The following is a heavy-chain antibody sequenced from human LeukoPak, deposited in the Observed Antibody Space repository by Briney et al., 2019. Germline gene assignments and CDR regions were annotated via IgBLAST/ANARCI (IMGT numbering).Heavy chain of an antibody. CDR2: INPSGGST. Sequence: ASVKVSCKASGYTFTSYYMHWVRQAPGQGLEWMGIINPSGGSTSYAQKFQGRVTMTRDMSTSTVYMELSSLRSEDTVVYYCARDYYDFWSGYYSHFDYWGQGTLVTVSS. D-gene: IGHD3-3*01. CDR3: ARDYYDFWSGYYSHFDY. V-gene: IGHV1-46*01. J-gene: IGHJ4*02. CDR1: GYTFTSYY.